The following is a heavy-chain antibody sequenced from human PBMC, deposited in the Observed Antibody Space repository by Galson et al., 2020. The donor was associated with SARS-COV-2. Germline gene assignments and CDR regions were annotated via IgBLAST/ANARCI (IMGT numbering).Heavy chain of an antibody. Sequence: GASLKISCAASGFTFSSYWMSWVRQAPGKGLEWVANIKQDGSEKYYVDSVKGRFTISRDNAKNSLYLQMNSLRAEDTAVYYCARDPGYRGPDCGGWFDPWGQGTLVTVSS. CDR1: GFTFSSYW. D-gene: IGHD5-12*01. J-gene: IGHJ5*02. CDR2: IKQDGSEK. CDR3: ARDPGYRGPDCGGWFDP. V-gene: IGHV3-7*01.